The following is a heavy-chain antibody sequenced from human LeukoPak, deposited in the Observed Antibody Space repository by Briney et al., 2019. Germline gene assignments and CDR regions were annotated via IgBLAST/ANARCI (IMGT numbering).Heavy chain of an antibody. CDR2: ISYDESNK. D-gene: IGHD4-17*01. V-gene: IGHV3-30*03. CDR3: ARSYGDATFDY. J-gene: IGHJ4*02. Sequence: GGSLRLSCAASGFTFSSHGMHWVRQAPGKGLEWVAVISYDESNKYYADSVKGRFTISRDSSKNTLYLQLNSLRVEDTAVYYCARSYGDATFDYWGQGTLVTVSS. CDR1: GFTFSSHG.